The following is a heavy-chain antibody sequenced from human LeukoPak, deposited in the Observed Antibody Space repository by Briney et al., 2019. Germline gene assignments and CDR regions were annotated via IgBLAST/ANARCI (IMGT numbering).Heavy chain of an antibody. CDR2: ISSTSSTI. CDR3: ATELGINN. Sequence: QPGGSLRLSCAASGFTFSTYTINWIRQAPGKGREWVSCISSTSSTIYYADSVKGRFTISRDNAKNSAYLQMNSLRDEDTAVYYCATELGINNWGQGTLVTVSS. V-gene: IGHV3-48*02. D-gene: IGHD7-27*01. CDR1: GFTFSTYT. J-gene: IGHJ4*02.